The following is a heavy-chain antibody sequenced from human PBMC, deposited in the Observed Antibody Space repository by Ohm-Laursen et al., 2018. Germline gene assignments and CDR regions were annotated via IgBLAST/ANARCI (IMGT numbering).Heavy chain of an antibody. CDR2: INPSGGST. CDR3: ARAIAARHPVYYYYYGMDV. CDR1: GGTFSSYA. J-gene: IGHJ6*02. V-gene: IGHV1-46*01. Sequence: ASVKVSCKASGGTFSSYAISWVRQAPGQGLEWMGIINPSGGSTSYAQKFQGRVTMTRDTSTSTVYMELSSLRSEDTAVYCCARAIAARHPVYYYYYGMDVWGQGTTVTVSS. D-gene: IGHD6-6*01.